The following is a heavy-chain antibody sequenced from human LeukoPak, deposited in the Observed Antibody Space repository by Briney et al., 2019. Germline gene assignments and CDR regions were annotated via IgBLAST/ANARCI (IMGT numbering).Heavy chain of an antibody. D-gene: IGHD1-7*01. Sequence: SVKVSCKASGGTFSSYAISWVRQAPGQGLEWMGGIIPIFGTANYAQKFQGRVTITTDESTSPAYMELSSLRSEDTAVYYCARALGTGTTDYYYYYMDVWGKGTTVTVSS. CDR1: GGTFSSYA. V-gene: IGHV1-69*05. J-gene: IGHJ6*03. CDR2: IIPIFGTA. CDR3: ARALGTGTTDYYYYYMDV.